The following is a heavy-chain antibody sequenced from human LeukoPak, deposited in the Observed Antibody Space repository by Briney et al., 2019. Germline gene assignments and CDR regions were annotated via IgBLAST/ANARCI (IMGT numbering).Heavy chain of an antibody. V-gene: IGHV4-61*02. J-gene: IGHJ6*03. CDR1: GYSISSGYY. CDR2: IYTSGST. CDR3: ARTGYCSGGSCYHYYYYYMDV. Sequence: SETLSLTCTVSGYSISSGYYWSWIRQPAGKGLEWIGRIYTSGSTNYNPSLKSRVTISVDTSKNQFSLKLSSVTAADTAVYYCARTGYCSGGSCYHYYYYYMDVWGKGTTVTISS. D-gene: IGHD2-15*01.